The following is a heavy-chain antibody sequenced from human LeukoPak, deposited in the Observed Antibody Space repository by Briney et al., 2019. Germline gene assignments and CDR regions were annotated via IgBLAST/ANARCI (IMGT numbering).Heavy chain of an antibody. V-gene: IGHV4-30-4*08. CDR2: IYYTGGT. CDR3: ARGTCSGGNCYGWFDP. Sequence: SQTLSLTCTVSRGSISSGDYYWSWIRQPPGKGQEWIGYIYYTGGTYYNPSLKSRVTISVDMSKNQFSLKLSSVTAADMAVCYCARGTCSGGNCYGWFDPWGQGTLVTVSS. CDR1: RGSISSGDYY. J-gene: IGHJ5*02. D-gene: IGHD2-15*01.